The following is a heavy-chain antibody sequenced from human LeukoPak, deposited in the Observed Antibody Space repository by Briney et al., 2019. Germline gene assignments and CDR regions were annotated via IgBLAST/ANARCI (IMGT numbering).Heavy chain of an antibody. Sequence: GASVKVSCNASGYTFTFYYIHWVRQAAGQGLEWMGIINPSGDGDSTSYAQKFQGRVIMTRDMYTNTVYMKLSSLRSEDTAVYYCARGVCSGTSCIWCHNCFDPWAKETLVTVSS. V-gene: IGHV1-46*01. CDR1: GYTFTFYY. CDR3: ARGVCSGTSCIWCHNCFDP. CDR2: INPSGDGDST. D-gene: IGHD2-2*01. J-gene: IGHJ5*02.